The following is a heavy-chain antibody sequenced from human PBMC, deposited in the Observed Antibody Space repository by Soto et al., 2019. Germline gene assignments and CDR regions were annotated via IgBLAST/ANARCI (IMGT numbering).Heavy chain of an antibody. CDR3: ADGGEWSFNFVY. J-gene: IGHJ4*02. D-gene: IGHD3-3*01. CDR1: GFTFSTYA. CDR2: ISASGDNS. Sequence: EVHLLESGGGLVQHGGSPRLSCAASGFTFSTYAMSWVRQAPGKGLEWVAGISASGDNSYYADSVEGRFTISRDNSKGTLYLQMNNLRAEDTAVYYCADGGEWSFNFVYWGQGTLVTVSS. V-gene: IGHV3-23*01.